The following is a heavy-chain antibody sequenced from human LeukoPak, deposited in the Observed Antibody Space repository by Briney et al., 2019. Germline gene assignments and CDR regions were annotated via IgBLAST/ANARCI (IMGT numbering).Heavy chain of an antibody. CDR2: TNHSGST. CDR3: ARGLRFWSTRTLPVYYFDY. CDR1: GGSFSGYY. V-gene: IGHV4-34*01. D-gene: IGHD3-3*01. Sequence: SETLSLTCAVYGGSFSGYYWSWIRQPPGKGLEWIGETNHSGSTNYNPSLKSRVTISVDTSKNQFSLKLSSVTAADTAVYYCARGLRFWSTRTLPVYYFDYWGQGTLVTVSS. J-gene: IGHJ4*02.